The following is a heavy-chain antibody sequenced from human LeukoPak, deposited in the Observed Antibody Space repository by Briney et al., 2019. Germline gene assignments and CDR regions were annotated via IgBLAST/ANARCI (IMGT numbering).Heavy chain of an antibody. D-gene: IGHD2-15*01. V-gene: IGHV3-30*04. CDR2: LSYDGSNK. J-gene: IGHJ5*02. CDR1: GFTFSSYA. CDR3: ARGADGVSSNSRGWFDP. Sequence: GGSLRLSCAASGFTFSSYAMHWVRQAPGKGLEWVAVLSYDGSNKYYADSVKGRFTISRDNARNSLYLQMNTLRAEDTAVYSCARGADGVSSNSRGWFDPWGQGTLVTVSS.